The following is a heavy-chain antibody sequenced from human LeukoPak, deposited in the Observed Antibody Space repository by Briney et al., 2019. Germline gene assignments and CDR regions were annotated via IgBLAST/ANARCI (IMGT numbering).Heavy chain of an antibody. CDR2: ISYDGSNK. Sequence: GGSLRLSCAASGFTFSSYAMHWVRQAPGKGLEWVAVISYDGSNKYYADSVKGRFTISRDNSKNTLYLQMNSLRAEDTAVYYCALAAAGMKGAFDIWGQGTMVTVSS. CDR1: GFTFSSYA. J-gene: IGHJ3*02. V-gene: IGHV3-30*04. D-gene: IGHD6-13*01. CDR3: ALAAAGMKGAFDI.